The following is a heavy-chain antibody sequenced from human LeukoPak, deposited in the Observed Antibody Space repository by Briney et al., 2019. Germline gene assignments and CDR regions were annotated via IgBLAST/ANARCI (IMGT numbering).Heavy chain of an antibody. CDR3: AKDRGEVVAATTPSWFDP. J-gene: IGHJ5*02. CDR2: ISSSGSTI. D-gene: IGHD2-15*01. CDR1: GFTFSSYE. Sequence: GGSLRLSCAASGFTFSSYEMNWVRQAPGKGLEWVSYISSSGSTIYYADSVKGRFTISRDNAKNTLYLQMNSLRAEDTAVYYCAKDRGEVVAATTPSWFDPWGQGTLVTVSS. V-gene: IGHV3-48*03.